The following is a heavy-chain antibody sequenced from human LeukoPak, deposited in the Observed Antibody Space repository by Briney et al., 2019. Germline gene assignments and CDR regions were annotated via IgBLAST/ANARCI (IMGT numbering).Heavy chain of an antibody. CDR1: GFTFSSYV. CDR2: ISYDGSNK. J-gene: IGHJ4*02. Sequence: PGGSLRLSCAASGFTFSSYVMHWVRQAPGKGLEWVAVISYDGSNKYYADSVKGRFPISRDNSKNTLYLQMNRLKTEDTAVYYCPRGACGGSCTYFDYWGQGALVTVSS. V-gene: IGHV3-30*03. D-gene: IGHD2-15*01. CDR3: PRGACGGSCTYFDY.